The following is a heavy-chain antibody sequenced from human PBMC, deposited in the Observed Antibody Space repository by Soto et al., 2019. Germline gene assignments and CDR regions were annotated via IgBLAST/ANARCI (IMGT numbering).Heavy chain of an antibody. CDR3: ARGRSDYGDYVSDY. J-gene: IGHJ4*02. CDR2: INPNSGNT. V-gene: IGHV1-8*02. CDR1: GYTFTGYY. Sequence: ASVKVSCKASGYTFTGYYMHWVRQAPGQGLEWMGWINPNSGNTGYAQKFQGRVTMTRNTSISTAYMELSSLRSEDTAVYYCARGRSDYGDYVSDYWGQGTLVTVSS. D-gene: IGHD4-17*01.